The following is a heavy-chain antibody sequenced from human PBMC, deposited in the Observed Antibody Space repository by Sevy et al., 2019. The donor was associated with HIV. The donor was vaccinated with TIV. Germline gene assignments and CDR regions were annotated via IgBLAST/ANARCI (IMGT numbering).Heavy chain of an antibody. J-gene: IGHJ4*02. V-gene: IGHV3-23*01. D-gene: IGHD2-8*01. CDR1: GFTFAKYS. Sequence: GGSLRVSCAASGFTFAKYSMSWVRQAPGKGLEWVSTFSFGCGRINYADSVKGRFTISRDDSKNTLFLQMNSLRAEDTATYFCAREGCTQPQDYRGQGTLVTVSS. CDR2: FSFGCGRI. CDR3: AREGCTQPQDY.